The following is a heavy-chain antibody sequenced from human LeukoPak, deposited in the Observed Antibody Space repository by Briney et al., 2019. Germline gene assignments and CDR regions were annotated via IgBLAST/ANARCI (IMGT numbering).Heavy chain of an antibody. V-gene: IGHV4-38-2*01. CDR1: GYSISSGYY. Sequence: SETLSLTCAVSGYSISSGYYWGWIRQPPGKGLEWIGSIYHSGSTYYNPSLKSRVTISVDTSKNQFSLKLSSVTAADTAVYYCASSDYYDSSGSFDYWGQGTLVTVSS. CDR2: IYHSGST. D-gene: IGHD3-22*01. J-gene: IGHJ4*02. CDR3: ASSDYYDSSGSFDY.